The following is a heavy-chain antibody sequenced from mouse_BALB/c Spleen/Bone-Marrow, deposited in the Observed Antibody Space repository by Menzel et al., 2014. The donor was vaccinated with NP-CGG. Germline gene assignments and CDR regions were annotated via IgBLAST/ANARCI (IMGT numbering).Heavy chain of an antibody. D-gene: IGHD2-10*02. J-gene: IGHJ4*01. CDR3: ARSEYGNSYAMDY. V-gene: IGHV1-67*01. CDR1: GYTFTDYA. CDR2: ISTYSGNT. Sequence: QVQLQQSGPELVRPGVSVKISYKGSGYTFTDYAMHWVKQSHAKSLEWIGVISTYSGNTNYNQKFKGKATMTVDKSSSTAYMELARLTSEDSAIYYCARSEYGNSYAMDYWGQGTSVTVSS.